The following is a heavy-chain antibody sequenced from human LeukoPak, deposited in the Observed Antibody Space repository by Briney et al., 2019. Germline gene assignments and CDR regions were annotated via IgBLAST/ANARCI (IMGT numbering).Heavy chain of an antibody. CDR1: GYTFTSYA. CDR3: ARGSIAVLGLDLDS. J-gene: IGHJ4*02. CDR2: INAGNGNT. V-gene: IGHV1-3*01. D-gene: IGHD6-19*01. Sequence: ASVKVSCKASGYTFTSYAMHWVRQAPGQRLEWMGWINAGNGNTKYSQKFQGRVTITRDTSASTAYMELSSLRSEDTAAYYCARGSIAVLGLDLDSWGQGTLVTVSS.